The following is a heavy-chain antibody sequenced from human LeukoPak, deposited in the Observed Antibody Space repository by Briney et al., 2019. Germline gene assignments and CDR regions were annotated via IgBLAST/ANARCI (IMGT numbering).Heavy chain of an antibody. V-gene: IGHV4-59*01. J-gene: IGHJ4*02. D-gene: IGHD5-18*01. CDR2: IYYSGST. CDR3: ARHLSGVTGYSYGRGIDY. Sequence: SETLSLTRTVSGGSISSYYWSWIRQPPGKGLELIGYIYYSGSTNYNPSLKSRVTISVDTSKNQFSLKLSSVTAADTAVYYCARHLSGVTGYSYGRGIDYWGQGTLVTVSS. CDR1: GGSISSYY.